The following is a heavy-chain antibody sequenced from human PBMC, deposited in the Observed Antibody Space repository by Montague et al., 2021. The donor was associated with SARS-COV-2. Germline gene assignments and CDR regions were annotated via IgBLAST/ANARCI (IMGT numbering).Heavy chain of an antibody. CDR2: IYYSGST. D-gene: IGHD3-3*01. Sequence: SETLSLTCTVSGGSISSYYWSWIRQPPGKGLEWIGYIYYSGSTNYNPSLKSRVTISVDTSKNQFSLTLSSVTAADTAVYYCARVSRITTFGVVGWFDPWGQGTLVTVSS. CDR1: GGSISSYY. J-gene: IGHJ5*02. V-gene: IGHV4-59*01. CDR3: ARVSRITTFGVVGWFDP.